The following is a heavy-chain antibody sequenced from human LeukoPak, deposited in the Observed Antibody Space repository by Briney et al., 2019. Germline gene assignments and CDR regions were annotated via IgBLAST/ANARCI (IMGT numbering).Heavy chain of an antibody. CDR3: ARGGGGNYVAYYYYYYMDV. Sequence: ASVKVSCKASGYTFTGYYMHWVRQAPGQGLEWMGWINPNSGGTNYAQKFQGRVTMTRDTSISTAYMELSRLRSDDTAVYYCARGGGGNYVAYYYYYYMDVWGKGTTVTVSS. J-gene: IGHJ6*03. CDR1: GYTFTGYY. V-gene: IGHV1-2*02. D-gene: IGHD4-11*01. CDR2: INPNSGGT.